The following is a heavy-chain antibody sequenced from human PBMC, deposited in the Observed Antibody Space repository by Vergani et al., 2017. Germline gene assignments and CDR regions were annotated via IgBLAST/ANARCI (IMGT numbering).Heavy chain of an antibody. V-gene: IGHV3-7*01. J-gene: IGHJ6*03. Sequence: EVQLVESGGGLVQPGGSLRLSCAASGFTFSSYWMSWVRQAPGTGLEWVANIKQDGSEKYYVDSVKGRFTISRDNAKNSLYLQMNSLRAEDTAVYYCASMAVAGTLTTYYYYYMDVWGKGTTVTVSS. CDR3: ASMAVAGTLTTYYYYYMDV. D-gene: IGHD6-19*01. CDR2: IKQDGSEK. CDR1: GFTFSSYW.